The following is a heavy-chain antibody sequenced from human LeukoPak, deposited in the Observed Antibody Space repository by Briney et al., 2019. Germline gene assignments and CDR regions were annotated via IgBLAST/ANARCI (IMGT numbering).Heavy chain of an antibody. CDR2: IIPIFGTA. J-gene: IGHJ4*02. CDR3: ARGDESTTVTTH. V-gene: IGHV1-69*13. Sequence: SVKVSCKASGYTFTNYYMHWVRQAPGQGLEWMGGIIPIFGTANYAQKFQGRVTITADESTSTAYMELSSLRSEDTAVYYCARGDESTTVTTHWGQGTLVTVSS. CDR1: GYTFTNYY. D-gene: IGHD4-17*01.